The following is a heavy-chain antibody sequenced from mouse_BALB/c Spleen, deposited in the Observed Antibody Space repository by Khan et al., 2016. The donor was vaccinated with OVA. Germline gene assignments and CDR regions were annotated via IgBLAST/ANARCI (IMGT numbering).Heavy chain of an antibody. CDR1: GDSITSGY. V-gene: IGHV3-8*02. D-gene: IGHD2-4*01. CDR3: ARYDYDYDGAFAY. J-gene: IGHJ3*01. CDR2: ISYSGST. Sequence: EVQLVESGPSLVKPSQTLSLTCSVTGDSITSGYWNWIRKFPGSKLEYMGYISYSGSTYYNPSLKSRISITRDTSTNQYYLLLNSVTTEDTATYNCARYDYDYDGAFAYWGQGTLVTVAA.